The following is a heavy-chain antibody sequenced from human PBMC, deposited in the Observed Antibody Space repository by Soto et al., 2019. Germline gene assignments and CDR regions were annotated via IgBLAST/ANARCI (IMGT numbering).Heavy chain of an antibody. CDR1: GYSISSGYY. CDR3: ARDQEKQLVLDDAFDI. Sequence: SETLSLTCAVSGYSISSGYYWGWIRQPPGKGLEWIGSIYHSGSTYYNPSLKSRVTISVDTSKNQFSLKLSSVTAADTAVYYCARDQEKQLVLDDAFDIWGQGTMVTVS. D-gene: IGHD6-6*01. J-gene: IGHJ3*02. CDR2: IYHSGST. V-gene: IGHV4-38-2*02.